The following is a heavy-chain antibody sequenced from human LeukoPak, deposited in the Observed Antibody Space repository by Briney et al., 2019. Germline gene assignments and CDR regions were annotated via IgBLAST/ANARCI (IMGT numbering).Heavy chain of an antibody. D-gene: IGHD6-13*01. V-gene: IGHV3-43*01. J-gene: IGHJ4*02. CDR3: VKEKLGSRWCTFDY. CDR1: GFTFDDYS. Sequence: GGSLRRSCVASGFTFDDYSMHWVRQAPGKGLEWVSLINRDGGTTYYADSVKGRFTISRDNSKNSLYLQMNSLRTEDTALYYCVKEKLGSRWCTFDYWGQGTLVTVSS. CDR2: INRDGGTT.